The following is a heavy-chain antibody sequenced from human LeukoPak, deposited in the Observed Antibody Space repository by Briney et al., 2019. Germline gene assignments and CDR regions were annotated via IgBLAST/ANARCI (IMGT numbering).Heavy chain of an antibody. CDR1: VFTVTIYE. J-gene: IGHJ6*02. Sequence: SLRLSSAPSVFTVTIYEMNSIHQSPLKGRDVVSYIRSICSTIYYADSVRYHFTISRDNATKSLSLQMISLRAEDTAVYYCARDQGCSSPSCYHYYYYGMDVWGQGTTVTVSS. D-gene: IGHD2-2*01. V-gene: IGHV3-48*03. CDR3: ARDQGCSSPSCYHYYYYGMDV. CDR2: IRSICSTI.